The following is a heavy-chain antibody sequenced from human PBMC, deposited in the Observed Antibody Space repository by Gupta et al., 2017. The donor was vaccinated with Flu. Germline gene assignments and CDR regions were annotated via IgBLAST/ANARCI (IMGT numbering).Heavy chain of an antibody. CDR3: ARVRLSRGPRDVFDY. CDR2: VYPSGST. J-gene: IGHJ4*02. D-gene: IGHD2-15*01. V-gene: IGHV4-38-2*02. Sequence: QIQLQESGPGLVRPSETLSLTCTVSRYSINHSFYWGWIRQPPGKRLEWLGAVYPSGSTYYSPSFESRLTISIDTSKNQFSLRLTSLTAADTAVYYCARVRLSRGPRDVFDYWGQGRLVTVS. CDR1: RYSINHSFY.